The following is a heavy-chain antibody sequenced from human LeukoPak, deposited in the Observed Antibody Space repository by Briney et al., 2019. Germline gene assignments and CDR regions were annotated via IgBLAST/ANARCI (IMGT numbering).Heavy chain of an antibody. CDR3: AKRGIVIRAVIIIGFHKEAYYFDY. D-gene: IGHD3-10*01. J-gene: IGHJ4*02. Sequence: GGSLRLSCAASGFTFRNYAMSWVRQAPGKGLEWVSGISERGGSTNYADSVKGRFIISRDTSKNTVYLQMNSLRVEDTAVYFCAKRGIVIRAVIIIGFHKEAYYFDYWGQGILVTVSS. V-gene: IGHV3-23*01. CDR2: ISERGGST. CDR1: GFTFRNYA.